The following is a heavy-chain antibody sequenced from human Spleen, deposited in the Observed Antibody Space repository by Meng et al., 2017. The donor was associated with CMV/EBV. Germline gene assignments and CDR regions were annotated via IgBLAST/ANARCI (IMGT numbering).Heavy chain of an antibody. J-gene: IGHJ1*01. CDR2: IWYDGSNK. V-gene: IGHV3-33*03. CDR1: GFTFSSYG. Sequence: GESLKISCAASGFTFSSYGIHWVRQAPGKGLEWVAFIWYDGSNKYYVDSVKGRFTISRDNAENSLYLQMNSLRAEDTAMYYCASQFSSTPYWGQGTLVTVSS. D-gene: IGHD3-10*01. CDR3: ASQFSSTPY.